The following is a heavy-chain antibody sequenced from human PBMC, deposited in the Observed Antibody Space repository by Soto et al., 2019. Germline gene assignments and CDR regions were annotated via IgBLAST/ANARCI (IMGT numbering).Heavy chain of an antibody. Sequence: SETLSLTCTVSGGSVSSGGYYWSWIRQHPGKGLEWIGYIYYSGSTYYNPSLKSRVTISVDTSKNQFSLKLSSVTAADTAVYYCARAPGYCSGGNCYRNGDWLDPWGQGTLVTVSS. D-gene: IGHD2-15*01. CDR1: GGSVSSGGYY. CDR3: ARAPGYCSGGNCYRNGDWLDP. CDR2: IYYSGST. V-gene: IGHV4-31*03. J-gene: IGHJ5*02.